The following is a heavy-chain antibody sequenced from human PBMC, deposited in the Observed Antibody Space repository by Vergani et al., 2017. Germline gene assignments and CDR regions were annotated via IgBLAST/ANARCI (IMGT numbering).Heavy chain of an antibody. J-gene: IGHJ4*02. Sequence: QVRLQESGPGLVKPSETLSLTCSVSGGSLSSGSYYWSWVRQRPGKGLEWIGYIYNSGSTYYNPSLKSRVTISVDASKNQFSLKLSSVTAADTAVYYCARSRIYYGAGSPDYWGQGTLVTVSS. CDR3: ARSRIYYGAGSPDY. D-gene: IGHD3-10*01. CDR2: IYNSGST. V-gene: IGHV4-31*03. CDR1: GGSLSSGSYY.